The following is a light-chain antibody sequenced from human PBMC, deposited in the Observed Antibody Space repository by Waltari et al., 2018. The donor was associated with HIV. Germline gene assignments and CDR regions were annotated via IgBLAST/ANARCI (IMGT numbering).Light chain of an antibody. CDR3: CSYAGSSTVV. Sequence: QSALTQPASVSGSPGQSITISCTGTSSDVGSYNLVSWYQQHPGKAPKLMIYEGSKLPSGFSNPFSGSKSGNTASLTISGLQAEDEADYYCCSYAGSSTVVFGGGTKLTVL. CDR1: SSDVGSYNL. J-gene: IGLJ2*01. CDR2: EGS. V-gene: IGLV2-23*01.